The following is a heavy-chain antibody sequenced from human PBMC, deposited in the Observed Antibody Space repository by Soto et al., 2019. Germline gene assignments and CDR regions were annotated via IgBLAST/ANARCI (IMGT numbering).Heavy chain of an antibody. D-gene: IGHD4-17*01. CDR2: IGSDTSYI. V-gene: IGHV3-23*03. CDR1: GFSFSNYA. CDR3: AKDPNGDYVGAFDS. Sequence: EVQLLESGGGLVQPGGSLRLSCTASGFSFSNYAVTWVRQAPGKGLEWVSSIGSDTSYIYYADSVKGRFTISRDKSXNTVFLQMNSLRADDTAVYHCAKDPNGDYVGAFDSWGQGALVTVSS. J-gene: IGHJ4*02.